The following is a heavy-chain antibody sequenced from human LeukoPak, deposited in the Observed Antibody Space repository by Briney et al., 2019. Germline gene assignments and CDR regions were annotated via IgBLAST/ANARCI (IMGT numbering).Heavy chain of an antibody. D-gene: IGHD3-10*01. CDR1: GFIFSYYS. Sequence: GGSLRLSCAASGFIFSYYSMNWVRQAPGKGLELVSSINSNSNYMSYADSAKGRFTISRDNAKNSLYLQMTSLRAEDTAAYYCARSEFEAFDMWGQGTMVTVSS. CDR2: INSNSNYM. J-gene: IGHJ3*02. CDR3: ARSEFEAFDM. V-gene: IGHV3-21*01.